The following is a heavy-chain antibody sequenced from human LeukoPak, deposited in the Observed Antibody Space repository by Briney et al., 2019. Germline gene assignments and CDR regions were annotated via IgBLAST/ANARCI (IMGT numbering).Heavy chain of an antibody. D-gene: IGHD1-14*01. V-gene: IGHV3-23*01. CDR1: GFTFSTYA. J-gene: IGHJ4*02. CDR3: ARGVEPLAANTLAY. Sequence: PGGSLRLSCAASGFTFSTYAVNWVRQAPGKGLDWVSAISSSGGTTYYADSVKGRFSISIDNSKNTLYLQMNSLRAEDTAVYYCARGVEPLAANTLAYWGQGTLVTVSS. CDR2: ISSSGGTT.